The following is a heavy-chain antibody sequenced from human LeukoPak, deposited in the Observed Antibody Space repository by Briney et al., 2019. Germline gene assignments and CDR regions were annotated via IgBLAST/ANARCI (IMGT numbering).Heavy chain of an antibody. CDR2: IIPIFGTA. J-gene: IGHJ6*03. CDR3: ASSLSGKVVIANYYYYYYMDV. Sequence: SVKVSCKASGGTFGSYAISWVRQAPGQGLEWMGRIIPIFGTANYAQKFQGRVTITTDESTSTAYMELSSLRSEDTAVYYCASSLSGKVVIANYYYYYYMDVWGKGTTVTVSS. D-gene: IGHD2-21*01. CDR1: GGTFGSYA. V-gene: IGHV1-69*05.